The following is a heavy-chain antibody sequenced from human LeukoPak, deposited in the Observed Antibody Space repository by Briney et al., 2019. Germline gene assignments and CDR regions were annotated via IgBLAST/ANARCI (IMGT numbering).Heavy chain of an antibody. J-gene: IGHJ4*02. V-gene: IGHV4-30-2*01. CDR1: GGSISSGGYS. CDR3: ARQAAGYSSGYPYLFDY. D-gene: IGHD3-22*01. CDR2: IYHSGST. Sequence: SETLSLTCAVSGGSISSGGYSWSWIRQPPGKGLEWIGYIYHSGSTYYNPSLKSRVTISVDRSKNQFSLKLSSVTAADTAVYYCARQAAGYSSGYPYLFDYWGQGTLVTVSS.